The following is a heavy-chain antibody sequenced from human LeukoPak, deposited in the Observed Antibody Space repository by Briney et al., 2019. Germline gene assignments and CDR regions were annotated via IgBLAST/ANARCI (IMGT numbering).Heavy chain of an antibody. V-gene: IGHV4-59*01. CDR3: ARGPHYHDSSGYSPSYSYAMDV. D-gene: IGHD3-22*01. J-gene: IGHJ6*02. CDR2: IYYSGST. Sequence: PSETLSLTCTVSGGSISSYYWSWIRQPPGQGLEWIGYIYYSGSTNYNPSLRSRVTISVDTSKNQFSLDLRSVTAADTAVHYCARGPHYHDSSGYSPSYSYAMDVWGQGTTVTVSS. CDR1: GGSISSYY.